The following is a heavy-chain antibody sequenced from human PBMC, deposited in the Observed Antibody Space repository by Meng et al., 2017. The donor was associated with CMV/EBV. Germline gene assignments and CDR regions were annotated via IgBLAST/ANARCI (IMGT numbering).Heavy chain of an antibody. V-gene: IGHV1-46*01. CDR1: GYTFTSYY. Sequence: ASVMVSCKASGYTFTSYYMHWVRQAPAQGLEWMGIINPSGGSTSYAQKFQGRVTMTRDTSTSTVYMELSSLRSEDTAVYYCARDRIVVVPGMDVWGQGTAVTVSS. J-gene: IGHJ6*02. CDR2: INPSGGST. CDR3: ARDRIVVVPGMDV. D-gene: IGHD2-2*01.